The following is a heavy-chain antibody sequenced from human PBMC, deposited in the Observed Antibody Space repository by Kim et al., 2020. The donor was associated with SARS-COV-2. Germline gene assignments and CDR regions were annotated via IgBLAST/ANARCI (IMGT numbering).Heavy chain of an antibody. CDR1: DDSIHKTNYY. Sequence: SETLSHTCTVSDDSIHKTNYYWAWIRQTPGTGLEWIATIDFYGNTYSGPSLRSRVTLSLDTSTNQFSLSLTSVTAADTALYYCAVFYASGTYFPGENWF. V-gene: IGHV4-39*01. D-gene: IGHD3-10*01. CDR2: IDFYGNT. J-gene: IGHJ5*01. CDR3: AVFYASGTYFPGENWF.